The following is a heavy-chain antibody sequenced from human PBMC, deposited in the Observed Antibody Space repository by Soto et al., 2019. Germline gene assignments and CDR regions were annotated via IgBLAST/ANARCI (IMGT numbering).Heavy chain of an antibody. D-gene: IGHD3-3*01. CDR2: FYYSGST. Sequence: SETLSLTCTVSGGSISSYYWSWIRQPPGKGLEWIGYFYYSGSTNYNPSLKSRVTISVDTSKNQFSLKLSSVTAADTAVYYCARAYNYDFWSGPHSDYYYYYGMDVWGQGTTVTVSS. J-gene: IGHJ6*02. V-gene: IGHV4-59*01. CDR3: ARAYNYDFWSGPHSDYYYYYGMDV. CDR1: GGSISSYY.